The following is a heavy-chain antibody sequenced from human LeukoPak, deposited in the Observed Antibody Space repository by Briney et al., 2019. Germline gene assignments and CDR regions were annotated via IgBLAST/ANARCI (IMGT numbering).Heavy chain of an antibody. CDR1: GGSISSYY. V-gene: IGHV4-59*01. J-gene: IGHJ2*01. CDR2: IYYSGST. D-gene: IGHD2-15*01. CDR3: ARDRVGQVDL. Sequence: SETLSLTCTVSGGSISSYYWSWIRQPPGKGLEWIGYIYYSGSTNYNSSFKSRVTISIDTSKNQFSLRLSSVTAADTAVYYCARDRVGQVDLWGRGTLVTVSS.